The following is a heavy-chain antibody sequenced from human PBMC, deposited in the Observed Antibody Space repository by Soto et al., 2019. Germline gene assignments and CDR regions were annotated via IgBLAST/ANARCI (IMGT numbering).Heavy chain of an antibody. Sequence: PGGSLRLSCAASGLTFSSYAMSWVRQAPGKGLEWVSAISGSGGSTYYADSVQGRFTISRDNSKNTLYLQMNSLRAEDTAVYYCAGRIAVAGTLAYWGQGTLVTVS. CDR3: AGRIAVAGTLAY. J-gene: IGHJ4*02. D-gene: IGHD6-19*01. CDR1: GLTFSSYA. CDR2: ISGSGGST. V-gene: IGHV3-23*01.